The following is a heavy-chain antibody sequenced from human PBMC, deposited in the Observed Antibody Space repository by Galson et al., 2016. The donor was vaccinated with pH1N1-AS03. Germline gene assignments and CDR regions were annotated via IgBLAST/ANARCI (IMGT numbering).Heavy chain of an antibody. CDR1: GFTFSGYA. J-gene: IGHJ5*02. D-gene: IGHD2/OR15-2a*01. CDR2: VSTNGRRT. Sequence: SLRLFCAASGFTFSGYAMNWVRQAPGKGLEWVSGVSTNGRRTFRADSVKGRFTISRDNSKNTLYLQMTSLRVEDAAVYYCAKGGIHNREGLGGSWGQGTLVAVSS. V-gene: IGHV3-23*01. CDR3: AKGGIHNREGLGGS.